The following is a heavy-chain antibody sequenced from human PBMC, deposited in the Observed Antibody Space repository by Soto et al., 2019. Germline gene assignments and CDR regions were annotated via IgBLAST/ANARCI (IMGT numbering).Heavy chain of an antibody. CDR2: IYSGGST. J-gene: IGHJ4*02. D-gene: IGHD6-13*01. CDR3: ARDNSLDY. Sequence: GESLKISCAASGFTVSSNYMSWVRQAPGKGMEWVSVIYSGGSTYYADSVKGRFTISRDNSKNTLYLQMNSLRAEDTAVYYCARDNSLDYWGQGTLVTVSS. V-gene: IGHV3-53*01. CDR1: GFTVSSNY.